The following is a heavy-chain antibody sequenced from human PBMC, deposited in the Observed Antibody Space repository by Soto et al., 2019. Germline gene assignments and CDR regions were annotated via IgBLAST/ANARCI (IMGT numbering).Heavy chain of an antibody. Sequence: PSETLSLTCTVSGGSISSGGYSWSWIRQPPGKGLEWIGYIYHSGSIYYNPSLKSRVTISVDRSKNQFSLKLSSVTAANTAVYYCARGPPFLPWGQGTPVTVSS. V-gene: IGHV4-30-2*01. CDR3: ARGPPFLP. J-gene: IGHJ5*02. CDR1: GGSISSGGYS. CDR2: IYHSGSI. D-gene: IGHD3-3*02.